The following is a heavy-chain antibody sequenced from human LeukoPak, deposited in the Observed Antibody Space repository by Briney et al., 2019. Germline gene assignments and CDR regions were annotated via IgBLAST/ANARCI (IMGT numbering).Heavy chain of an antibody. J-gene: IGHJ4*02. Sequence: SETLSLTCAVYGGSFSGYYWSWIRQPPGKGLEWIGEINHSGSTNYNPSLKSRVTISVDMSKNQFSLKLSSVTAADTAVYYCARARGYSYGHLPFRYWGQGTLVTVSS. V-gene: IGHV4-34*01. CDR3: ARARGYSYGHLPFRY. D-gene: IGHD5-18*01. CDR2: INHSGST. CDR1: GGSFSGYY.